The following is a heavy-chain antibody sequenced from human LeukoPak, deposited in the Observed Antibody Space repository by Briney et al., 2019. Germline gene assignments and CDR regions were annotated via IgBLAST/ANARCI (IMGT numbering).Heavy chain of an antibody. D-gene: IGHD1-26*01. CDR2: ISSSSSYI. CDR1: GFTFSSYG. J-gene: IGHJ3*02. Sequence: PGGSLRLSCAASGFTFSSYGMSWVRQAPGKGLEWVSSISSSSSYIYYADSVKGRFTISRDNAKNSLYLQMNSLRAEDTAVYYCARGGSGSDAFDIWGQGTMVTVSS. V-gene: IGHV3-21*01. CDR3: ARGGSGSDAFDI.